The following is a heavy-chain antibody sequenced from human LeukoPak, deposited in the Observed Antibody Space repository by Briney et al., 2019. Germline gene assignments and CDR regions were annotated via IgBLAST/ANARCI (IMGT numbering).Heavy chain of an antibody. CDR2: TYYSGST. V-gene: IGHV4-39*01. J-gene: IGHJ4*02. CDR1: GGSVSSYEYY. Sequence: PSETLSLTCTVSGGSVSSYEYYWGWIRQPPGKGLEWIGNTYYSGSTYYNPSLKSRLTMSVDTSKNQFSLKMSSVTAADTAVYYCARLSKGRYFDYIFDHWGQGARVTVSS. D-gene: IGHD3-9*01. CDR3: ARLSKGRYFDYIFDH.